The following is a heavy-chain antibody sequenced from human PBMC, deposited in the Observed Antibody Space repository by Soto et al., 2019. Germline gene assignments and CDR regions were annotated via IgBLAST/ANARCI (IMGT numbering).Heavy chain of an antibody. CDR1: RFRFSDYY. CDR2: ISSSGTTI. J-gene: IGHJ6*02. CDR3: ASSEGNYYYYGMDV. Sequence: QLVESGGGLVKPGGSLRLSCEASRFRFSDYYMSWVRQAPGKGLEWVSFISSSGTTIYYADSVKGRFTTSRDNAKNSLFLQLNSLRVEDTAVYYCASSEGNYYYYGMDVWGQGTTVTVSS. V-gene: IGHV3-11*01.